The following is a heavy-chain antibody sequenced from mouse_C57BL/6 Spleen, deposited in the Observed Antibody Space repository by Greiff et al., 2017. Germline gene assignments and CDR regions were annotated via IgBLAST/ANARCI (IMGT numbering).Heavy chain of an antibody. CDR2: IWSGGST. J-gene: IGHJ3*01. Sequence: QVQLKESGPGLVQPSQSLSITCTVSGFSLTSYGVHWVRQSPGKGLEWLGVIWSGGSTDYNAAFISRLSISKDNSKSQVFFKMNSLQADDTAIYYCARDFMGNYVWFAYWGQGTLVTVSA. CDR1: GFSLTSYG. V-gene: IGHV2-2*01. D-gene: IGHD2-1*01. CDR3: ARDFMGNYVWFAY.